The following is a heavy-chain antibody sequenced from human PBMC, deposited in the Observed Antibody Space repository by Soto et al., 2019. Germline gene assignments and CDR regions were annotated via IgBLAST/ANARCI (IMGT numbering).Heavy chain of an antibody. CDR2: IYYSGST. Sequence: QVQLQESGPGLVKPSQTLSLTCTVSGGSISSGDYYWSWIRQPPGKGLEWIGYIYYSGSTYYNPSLTSRVTISVDTSKNQFSLKLSSVTAADTAVYYCARARGLYYYYYGMDVWGQGTTVPVSS. CDR3: ARARGLYYYYYGMDV. J-gene: IGHJ6*02. V-gene: IGHV4-30-4*01. CDR1: GGSISSGDYY.